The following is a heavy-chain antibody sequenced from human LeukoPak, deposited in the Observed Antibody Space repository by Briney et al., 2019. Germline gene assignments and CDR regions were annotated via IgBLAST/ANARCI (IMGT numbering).Heavy chain of an antibody. CDR2: IYYSRST. CDR3: ARVTSGGFDY. J-gene: IGHJ4*02. V-gene: IGHV4-59*01. Sequence: SETLSLTCTVSGGSISSYYWSWIRQPPGKGLEWLGYIYYSRSTNYNPTLKSRVTISVDTSKNQCSLKLRSVTAADTAVYYCARVTSGGFDYWGQGTLVTVSS. D-gene: IGHD3-10*01. CDR1: GGSISSYY.